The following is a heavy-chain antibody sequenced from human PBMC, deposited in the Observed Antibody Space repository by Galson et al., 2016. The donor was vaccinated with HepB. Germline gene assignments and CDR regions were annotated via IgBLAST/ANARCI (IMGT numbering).Heavy chain of an antibody. J-gene: IGHJ4*02. V-gene: IGHV3-53*01. CDR3: ARAGSRVGFYLRFGFFDS. D-gene: IGHD3-10*01. Sequence: SLRLSCAASGFSVSMNYMNWVRQAPGKGLEWLSVIYSGNNAYYADSVTGRFTISRDNFRNTLHLQINSLIAADTAVNYCARAGSRVGFYLRFGFFDSWGQGTLVTVSS. CDR2: IYSGNNA. CDR1: GFSVSMNY.